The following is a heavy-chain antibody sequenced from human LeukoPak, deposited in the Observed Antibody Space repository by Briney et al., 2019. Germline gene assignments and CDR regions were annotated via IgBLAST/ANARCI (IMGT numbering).Heavy chain of an antibody. V-gene: IGHV4-34*01. D-gene: IGHD6-6*01. Sequence: SETLSLTCAVYGGSFSGYYWSWIRQPPGKGLEWIGEINHSGSTNYNPSLKSRVTISVDTSKNQFSLKLSSVTAADTAVYYCARGRELDSYYFDYWGQGTLVTVSS. CDR1: GGSFSGYY. CDR3: ARGRELDSYYFDY. CDR2: INHSGST. J-gene: IGHJ4*02.